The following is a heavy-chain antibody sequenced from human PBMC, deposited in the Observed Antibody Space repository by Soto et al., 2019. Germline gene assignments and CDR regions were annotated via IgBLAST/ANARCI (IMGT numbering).Heavy chain of an antibody. V-gene: IGHV3-23*01. CDR3: AKDAGYSYGSPSNYFDY. CDR2: ISGSGGST. J-gene: IGHJ4*02. Sequence: PGGSLRLSCAASGFTFSSYAMSWVRQAPGEGLEWVSAISGSGGSTYYADSVKGRFTISRDNSKNTLYLQMNSLRAEDTAVYYCAKDAGYSYGSPSNYFDYWGQGTLVTVSS. D-gene: IGHD5-18*01. CDR1: GFTFSSYA.